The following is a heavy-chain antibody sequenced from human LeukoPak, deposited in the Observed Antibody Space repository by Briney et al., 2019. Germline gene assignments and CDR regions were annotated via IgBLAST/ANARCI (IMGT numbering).Heavy chain of an antibody. J-gene: IGHJ5*02. CDR1: GFTISSYA. CDR3: ARDGSSGWYWWFDP. Sequence: GGSLRLSCAASGFTISSYAMSWVRQAPGKGLEWVSAISGSGGTTHYADSVKGRFTISRDESKNTVYLQMNSLRVEDTAVYYCARDGSSGWYWWFDPWGPGTLVTVSS. D-gene: IGHD6-19*01. V-gene: IGHV3-23*01. CDR2: ISGSGGTT.